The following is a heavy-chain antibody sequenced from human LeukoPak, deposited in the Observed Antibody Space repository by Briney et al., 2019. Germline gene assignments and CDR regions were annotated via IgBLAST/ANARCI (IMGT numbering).Heavy chain of an antibody. V-gene: IGHV3-53*01. CDR2: IYSGGST. Sequence: PGGSLRLSCAASGFTVSSNYMSWVRQAPGKGLEWVSVIYSGGSTYYADSVKGRFPISRDHSKNTVYLQMKSLSAEDTAVYYCARDFYGSGSYYTVAFDSWGQGTLVTVSS. CDR1: GFTVSSNY. CDR3: ARDFYGSGSYYTVAFDS. J-gene: IGHJ4*02. D-gene: IGHD3-10*01.